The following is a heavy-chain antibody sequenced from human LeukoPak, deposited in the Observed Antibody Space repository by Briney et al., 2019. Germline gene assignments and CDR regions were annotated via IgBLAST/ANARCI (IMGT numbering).Heavy chain of an antibody. V-gene: IGHV1-2*02. CDR3: ARGSYYYDSSGYYYVWWFDP. Sequence: ASVKVSCKASGYTFTGYYMHWVRQAPGQGLEWMGWINPNSGGTNYAQKFQGRVTMTRDTSISTAYMELSRLRSDDTAVYYCARGSYYYDSSGYYYVWWFDPWGRGTLVTVSS. CDR1: GYTFTGYY. D-gene: IGHD3-22*01. CDR2: INPNSGGT. J-gene: IGHJ5*02.